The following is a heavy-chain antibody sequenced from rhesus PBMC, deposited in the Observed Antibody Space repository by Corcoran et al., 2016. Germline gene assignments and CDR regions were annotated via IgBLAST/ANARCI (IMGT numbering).Heavy chain of an antibody. CDR2: ISGSSGST. CDR1: GYSIRSGYY. J-gene: IGHJ5-1*01. Sequence: QVQLQESGPGLVKPSETLSLTCAVSGYSIRSGYYWGWIRQPPGKGLEYIGYISGSSGSTYYNPSLKSRVTISKDTSKNQFSLKLSSVTAADTAVYYCARTPGNRFDVWGPGVLVTVSS. D-gene: IGHD2-39*01. V-gene: IGHV4-99*01. CDR3: ARTPGNRFDV.